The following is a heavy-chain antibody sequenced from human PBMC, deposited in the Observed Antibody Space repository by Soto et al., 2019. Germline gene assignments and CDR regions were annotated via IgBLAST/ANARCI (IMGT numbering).Heavy chain of an antibody. D-gene: IGHD3-10*01. J-gene: IGHJ6*02. V-gene: IGHV4-30-2*01. CDR3: ASKSYYGGMDV. Sequence: SETLSLTCAVSGGSISRGGYSWSWIRQPPGKGLECIGYIYHSGSTYYNPSLKSRVTISVDRSKNQYSLKMSPVTAADTAVYYFASKSYYGGMDVWGQGTTVTVSS. CDR1: GGSISRGGYS. CDR2: IYHSGST.